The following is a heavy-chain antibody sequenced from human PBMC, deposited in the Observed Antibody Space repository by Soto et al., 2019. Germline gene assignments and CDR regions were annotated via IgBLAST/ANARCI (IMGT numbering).Heavy chain of an antibody. CDR2: ISAYNGNT. CDR3: ATGGFRGVSVDWFDP. D-gene: IGHD3-10*01. J-gene: IGHJ5*02. V-gene: IGHV1-18*01. Sequence: VASVKVSCKASGYTFTSYGISWVRQAPGQGLEWMGWISAYNGNTNYAQKLQGRVTMTTDTSTSTAYMELRSLRSDDTAVYYCATGGFRGVSVDWFDPWGQGTLVTVSS. CDR1: GYTFTSYG.